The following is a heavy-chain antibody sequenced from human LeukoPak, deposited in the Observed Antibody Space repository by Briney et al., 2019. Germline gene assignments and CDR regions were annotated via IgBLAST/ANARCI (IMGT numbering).Heavy chain of an antibody. D-gene: IGHD1-26*01. CDR3: ARGGAYYYHYFGY. J-gene: IGHJ4*02. Sequence: GGSLRLSCVASGFTFRSYWMNWVRQAPGKGLEWVANIKQDGSEKYYVDSVKGRFTISRDNAKSSLYLRMNSLRAEDTAVYYCARGGAYYYHYFGYWGQGTLVTVSS. CDR1: GFTFRSYW. V-gene: IGHV3-7*05. CDR2: IKQDGSEK.